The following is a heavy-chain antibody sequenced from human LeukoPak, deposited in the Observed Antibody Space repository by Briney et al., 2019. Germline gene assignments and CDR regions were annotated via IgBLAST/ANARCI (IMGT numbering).Heavy chain of an antibody. CDR3: ARLLRWVYYFDS. Sequence: SETLSLTCTVSGGSLSSNGYYWDWIRQPPGRGLEWIGSIYYSGSTYYNPSLTSRVTISVDTSKNQFSLKLSSVTAADTAVYYCARLLRWVYYFDSWGQGTLVTVSS. V-gene: IGHV4-39*01. CDR1: GGSLSSNGYY. D-gene: IGHD2-21*01. J-gene: IGHJ4*02. CDR2: IYYSGST.